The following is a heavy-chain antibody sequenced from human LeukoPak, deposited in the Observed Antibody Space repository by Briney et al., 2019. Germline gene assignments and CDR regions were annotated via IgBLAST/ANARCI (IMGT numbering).Heavy chain of an antibody. V-gene: IGHV3-48*03. CDR3: ARGDDFSGDY. D-gene: IGHD3-16*01. J-gene: IGHJ4*02. Sequence: QPGGSLRLSCAASGFIFNSYEMSWFRQAPGEGLEWVSYINTGGTPTYYADSVKGRFTISRDNAKNSLYLQMNSLRVEDTAVYYCARGDDFSGDYWGQGTLVTVSS. CDR2: INTGGTPT. CDR1: GFIFNSYE.